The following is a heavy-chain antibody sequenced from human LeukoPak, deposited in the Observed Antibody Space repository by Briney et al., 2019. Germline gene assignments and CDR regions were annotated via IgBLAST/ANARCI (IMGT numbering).Heavy chain of an antibody. CDR2: ISGSGGST. Sequence: PGGSLRLSCAATGFTFSSYAMSWVRQAPGKGLEWDSAISGSGGSTYYADSVKGRFTISRDNSKDTLYLQMNSLRAEDTAVYYCAKDSPSSPYDSSGYYYWGQGTLVTVSS. CDR3: AKDSPSSPYDSSGYYY. D-gene: IGHD3-22*01. V-gene: IGHV3-23*01. CDR1: GFTFSSYA. J-gene: IGHJ4*02.